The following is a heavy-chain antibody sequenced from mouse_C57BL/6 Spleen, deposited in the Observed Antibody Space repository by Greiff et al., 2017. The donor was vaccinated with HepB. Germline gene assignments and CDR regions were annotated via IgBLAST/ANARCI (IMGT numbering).Heavy chain of an antibody. V-gene: IGHV2-4*01. CDR3: AKNRRDYDGAMDY. CDR2: IWSGGST. J-gene: IGHJ4*01. CDR1: GFSLTSYG. Sequence: QVQLKQSGPGLVQPSQSLSITCTVSGFSLTSYGVHWVRQPPGKGLEWLGVIWSGGSTDYNAAFISRLSISKDNSKSQVFFKMNSLQADDTAIYYCAKNRRDYDGAMDYWGQGTSVTVSS. D-gene: IGHD2-4*01.